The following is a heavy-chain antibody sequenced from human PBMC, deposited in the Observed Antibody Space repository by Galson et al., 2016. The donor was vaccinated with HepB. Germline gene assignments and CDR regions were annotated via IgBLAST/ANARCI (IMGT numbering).Heavy chain of an antibody. CDR2: INPSSGDT. Sequence: SVKVSSKASGYTFTGYYIHWVRQAPGQGPERMGWINPSSGDTNYPQRFRGRVTMTRDTSSSTTYMELSRLRSDDTAVYYCARDFLRGGWNLFDYWGQGALVTVSS. CDR1: GYTFTGYY. J-gene: IGHJ4*02. V-gene: IGHV1-2*02. CDR3: ARDFLRGGWNLFDY. D-gene: IGHD1-7*01.